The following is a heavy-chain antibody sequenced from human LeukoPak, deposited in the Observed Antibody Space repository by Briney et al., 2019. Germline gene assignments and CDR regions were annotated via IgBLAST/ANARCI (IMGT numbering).Heavy chain of an antibody. Sequence: VASVTVSCTASGYTFTSYDINWVRQAPGQGLEWMGWMNPNSGNTGYAQKFQGRVTITRNTSISTAYMELSGLRSEDTAVYYCARDKGRVEWEPDTAPFDIWGQGTMVTVSS. V-gene: IGHV1-8*03. CDR3: ARDKGRVEWEPDTAPFDI. J-gene: IGHJ3*02. CDR2: MNPNSGNT. CDR1: GYTFTSYD. D-gene: IGHD1-26*01.